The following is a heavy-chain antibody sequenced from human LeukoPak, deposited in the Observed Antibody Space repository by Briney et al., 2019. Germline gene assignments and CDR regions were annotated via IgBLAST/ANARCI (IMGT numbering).Heavy chain of an antibody. CDR2: ISGTGDDT. Sequence: GGSLSLSCAVSGCTMNAMTWIRLAPPAGLEWVSAISGTGDDTFYADSVKGRFTISRDNAKNTLYLQMNSLRAEDTAVYYCARVCRRDRAAESHSWFDPWGQGTLVTVSS. D-gene: IGHD6-25*01. J-gene: IGHJ5*02. CDR1: GCTMNA. CDR3: ARVCRRDRAAESHSWFDP. V-gene: IGHV3-23*01.